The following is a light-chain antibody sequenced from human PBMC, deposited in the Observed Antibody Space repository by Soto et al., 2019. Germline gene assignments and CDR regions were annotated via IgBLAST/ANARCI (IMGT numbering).Light chain of an antibody. Sequence: DIVMTQSPDSLAVSLGERATIYCKSSQSVLYSSNNKNYLAWYQQKPGQPPKLLIYWASTREYGVPDRFSGSGSGTEFTLTISSLQAEDVAVYYCQQYYTTPWTFGQGTKVEIK. CDR1: QSVLYSSNNKNY. CDR3: QQYYTTPWT. J-gene: IGKJ1*01. V-gene: IGKV4-1*01. CDR2: WAS.